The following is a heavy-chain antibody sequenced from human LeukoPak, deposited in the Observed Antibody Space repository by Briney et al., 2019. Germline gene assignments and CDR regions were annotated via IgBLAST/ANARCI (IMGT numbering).Heavy chain of an antibody. V-gene: IGHV4-59*01. CDR2: IYYSGST. Sequence: SETLSLTCTVSGGSISNKYWSWIRQPPGKGLEWIGYIYYSGSTNYNPSLKSRVTISVDTSKNQFSLKLSSVTAADTAVYYCARAGSGYSYGFDYWGQGTLVTVSS. J-gene: IGHJ4*02. D-gene: IGHD5-18*01. CDR3: ARAGSGYSYGFDY. CDR1: GGSISNKY.